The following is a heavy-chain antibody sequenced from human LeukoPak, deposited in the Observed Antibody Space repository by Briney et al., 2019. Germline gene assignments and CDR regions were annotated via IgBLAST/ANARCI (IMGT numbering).Heavy chain of an antibody. CDR3: ARDQVIGYYDSSGPPDY. CDR1: GFTLSSYW. V-gene: IGHV3-7*01. J-gene: IGHJ4*02. Sequence: PGGSLTLSCAAAGFTLSSYWVSWVRPAPGRWLEWVANIKQDGSEKYYVDSVKGRFTISRDNAKNSLYLQMNSLRAEDTAVYYCARDQVIGYYDSSGPPDYWGQGTLVTVSS. CDR2: IKQDGSEK. D-gene: IGHD3-22*01.